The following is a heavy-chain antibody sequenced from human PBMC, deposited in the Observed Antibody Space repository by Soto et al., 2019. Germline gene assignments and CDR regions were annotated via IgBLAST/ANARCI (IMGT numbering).Heavy chain of an antibody. Sequence: QVQLVESGGGVVQPGRSLRLSCAASGFTFSSYGMHWVRQAPGKGLEWVAVISHDGSNKYFADSVKGPFTISRDNSQTPLYLQMNSLRDEDTAVYYCAKHLIAVAGYLHGMDVWGQGTTVTVSS. CDR3: AKHLIAVAGYLHGMDV. V-gene: IGHV3-30*18. CDR1: GFTFSSYG. CDR2: ISHDGSNK. J-gene: IGHJ6*02. D-gene: IGHD6-19*01.